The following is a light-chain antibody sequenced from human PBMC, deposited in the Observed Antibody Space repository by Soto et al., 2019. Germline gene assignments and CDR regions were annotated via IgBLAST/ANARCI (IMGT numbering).Light chain of an antibody. CDR1: QGISSA. V-gene: IGKV1-13*02. CDR2: DAS. CDR3: HQFNSYPRT. Sequence: AIQLTQSPSPLSASVGDRVTITCRASQGISSALAWYQQKPGTGPKLLIYDASSLESGVPSRFRGSGSVTDFTLTISSLQPEDFATYYCHQFNSYPRTFGGGTKVEIK. J-gene: IGKJ4*01.